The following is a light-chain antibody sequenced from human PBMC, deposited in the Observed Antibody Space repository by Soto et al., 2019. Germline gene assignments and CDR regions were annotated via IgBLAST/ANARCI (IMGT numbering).Light chain of an antibody. J-gene: IGKJ2*01. CDR1: QGISSA. V-gene: IGKV1-13*02. CDR2: DAS. Sequence: AILLTQSPSSLSASVGDRVTITCRASQGISSALAWYQQKPEKAPKLLIYDASSLESGVPSRFSGSGAGTDFTLTISSLQPEDFATYYCQQFNSYPLTFGQGTKLEIK. CDR3: QQFNSYPLT.